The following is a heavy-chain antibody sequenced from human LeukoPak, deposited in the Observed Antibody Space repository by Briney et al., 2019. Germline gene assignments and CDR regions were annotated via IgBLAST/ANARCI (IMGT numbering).Heavy chain of an antibody. J-gene: IGHJ3*02. CDR3: ARHQRGHSDAFDI. V-gene: IGHV4-59*01. Sequence: SETLSLTCTVSGGSISSYYWSWIRQPPGKGLEWIGYIYYSGSTNYNPSLKSRVTISVDTSKNQFSLKLSSVTAADTAVYSCARHQRGHSDAFDIWGQGTMVTVSS. CDR1: GGSISSYY. D-gene: IGHD4-23*01. CDR2: IYYSGST.